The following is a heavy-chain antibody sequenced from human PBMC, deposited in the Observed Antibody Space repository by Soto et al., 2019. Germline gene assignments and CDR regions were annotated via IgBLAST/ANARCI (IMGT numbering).Heavy chain of an antibody. CDR2: IYNSGRT. CDR1: GGSVNSDYYY. J-gene: IGHJ4*02. CDR3: AREYSNSPEAFDI. V-gene: IGHV4-61*01. D-gene: IGHD1-26*01. Sequence: SETLSLTCTVSGGSVNSDYYYWTWIRQPPGKGLEWIGYIYNSGRTNYNPSLKSRVSISMDTSGNQFSLKLTSVTAADTAVFYCAREYSNSPEAFDIWGQGSLVTVSS.